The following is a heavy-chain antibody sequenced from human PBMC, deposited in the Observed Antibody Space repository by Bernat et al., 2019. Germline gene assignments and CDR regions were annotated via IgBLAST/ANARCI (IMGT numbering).Heavy chain of an antibody. D-gene: IGHD3-22*01. V-gene: IGHV3-30-3*01. CDR2: ISYDGSNK. CDR1: GFTFSSYA. Sequence: QVQLVESGGGVVQPGRSLRLSCAASGFTFSSYAMHWVRQAPGKGLEWVAVISYDGSNKYYADSVKGRFTISRDNSKNTLYLQMNSLRAEDTAVYYCAGEYYYDSSGYDYWGQGTLVTVSS. J-gene: IGHJ4*02. CDR3: AGEYYYDSSGYDY.